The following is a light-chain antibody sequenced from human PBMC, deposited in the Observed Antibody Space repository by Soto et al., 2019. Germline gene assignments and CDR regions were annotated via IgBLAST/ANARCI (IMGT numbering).Light chain of an antibody. CDR2: GAS. V-gene: IGKV3-15*01. CDR3: QQYNNWPTIT. J-gene: IGKJ5*01. CDR1: QSVSSSY. Sequence: EVVLTQSPVTLSFSPGERATLSFSASQSVSSSYLAWYQQKPGQAPRLLIYGASTRATGIPARFSGSGSGTEFTLTISSLQSEDFAVYYCQQYNNWPTITFGQGTRLEIK.